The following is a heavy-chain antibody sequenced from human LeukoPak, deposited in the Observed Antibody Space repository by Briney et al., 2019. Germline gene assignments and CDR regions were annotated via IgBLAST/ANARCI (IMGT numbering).Heavy chain of an antibody. CDR2: ISGSGGST. V-gene: IGHV3-23*01. CDR3: AGDRGQERYFDY. CDR1: GWTFSSYS. D-gene: IGHD3-10*01. Sequence: GSLTLTCAASGWTFSSYSWSWVRQPPGKGLEWVAAISGSGGSTYYADSVKGRFTISRDNSKNTLYLQMTSLRAEDTAVYYCAGDRGQERYFDYWGHGTLVLVS. J-gene: IGHJ4*01.